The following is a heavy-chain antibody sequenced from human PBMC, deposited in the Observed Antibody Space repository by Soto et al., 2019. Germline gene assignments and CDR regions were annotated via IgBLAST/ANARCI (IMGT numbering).Heavy chain of an antibody. J-gene: IGHJ4*02. CDR2: ISYDGTKT. CDR3: AKDGWWHGFNYMDY. Sequence: QVQLVESGGGVVQPGRSQRLSCAASGFIFSSYDMHWVRQAPGKGLEWVAVISYDGTKTFYADSVKGRFTISRDSSKNTLDLQMNRLRGEDTAVYYCAKDGWWHGFNYMDYWGQGTLVTVSS. D-gene: IGHD5-12*01. CDR1: GFIFSSYD. V-gene: IGHV3-30*18.